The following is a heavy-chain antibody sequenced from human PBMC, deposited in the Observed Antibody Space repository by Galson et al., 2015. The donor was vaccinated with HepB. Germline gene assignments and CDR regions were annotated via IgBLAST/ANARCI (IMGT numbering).Heavy chain of an antibody. CDR3: ARDLNY. Sequence: SLRLSCAASGFTVNNNYMSWVRQTPGKGLEWVSVTSSGGDSYYADSVKGRFTISSDNSKNTLYLQMNSLRAEDTAVYYCARDLNYWGQGTLVTVSS. D-gene: IGHD3-10*01. V-gene: IGHV3-53*01. CDR1: GFTVNNNY. J-gene: IGHJ4*02. CDR2: TSSGGDS.